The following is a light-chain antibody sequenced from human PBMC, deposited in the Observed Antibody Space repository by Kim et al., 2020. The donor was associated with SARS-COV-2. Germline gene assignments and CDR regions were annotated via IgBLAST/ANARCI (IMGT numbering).Light chain of an antibody. Sequence: AIQVTQSPSSLSASVGDTVTITCRASQGIGRDLAWYQQKPGTAPTLLIFLTSKLHTGVPSRFSGSSSGADFTLTITSLQPEDFATYYCLQDYGVPWTFGQGTKVDIK. CDR1: QGIGRD. V-gene: IGKV1-6*01. CDR2: LTS. J-gene: IGKJ1*01. CDR3: LQDYGVPWT.